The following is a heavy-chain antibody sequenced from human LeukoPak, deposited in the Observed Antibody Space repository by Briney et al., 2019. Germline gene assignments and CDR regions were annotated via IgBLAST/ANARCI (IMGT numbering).Heavy chain of an antibody. CDR3: ARDRSGSYRGPGDAFDI. CDR2: ISAYNGNT. CDR1: GYTFTSYG. D-gene: IGHD1-26*01. J-gene: IGHJ3*02. Sequence: ASVKVSCKASGYTFTSYGISWVRQAPGQGLEWMGWISAYNGNTNYAQKLQGRVTMTTDTSTSTAYTELRSLRSDDTAVYYCARDRSGSYRGPGDAFDIWGQGTMVTVSS. V-gene: IGHV1-18*01.